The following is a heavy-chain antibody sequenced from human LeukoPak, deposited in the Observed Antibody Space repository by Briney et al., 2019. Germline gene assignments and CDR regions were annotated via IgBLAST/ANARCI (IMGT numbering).Heavy chain of an antibody. J-gene: IGHJ4*02. Sequence: SETLSLTCAVYGGSFSGYYWSWIRQPPGKGLEWIGYIYYSGSTYYNPSLKSRVTISVDTSKNQFSLKLSSVTAADTAVYYCARYPNPYYDSSGLSYWGQGTLVTVSS. V-gene: IGHV4-34*09. CDR3: ARYPNPYYDSSGLSY. CDR1: GGSFSGYY. CDR2: IYYSGST. D-gene: IGHD3-22*01.